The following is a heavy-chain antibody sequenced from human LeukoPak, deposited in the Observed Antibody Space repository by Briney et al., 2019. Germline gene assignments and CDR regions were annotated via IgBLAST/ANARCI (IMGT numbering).Heavy chain of an antibody. CDR3: ARENRWATRYYYGMDV. J-gene: IGHJ6*02. CDR2: ISAYNGNT. V-gene: IGHV1-18*01. CDR1: GYTFTSYG. Sequence: GASVKVSCKASGYTFTSYGISWVRQAPGQGLEWMGWISAYNGNTNYAQKLQGRVTMTTDTSTSTAYMELRSLRSDDTAVYYCARENRWATRYYYGMDVWGQGTTVTVSS. D-gene: IGHD2-15*01.